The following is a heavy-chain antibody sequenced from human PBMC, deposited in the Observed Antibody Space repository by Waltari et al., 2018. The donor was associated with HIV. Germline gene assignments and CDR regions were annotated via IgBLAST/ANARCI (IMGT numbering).Heavy chain of an antibody. CDR2: ISTSSRTI. Sequence: EVQLVESGGGLVQPGGSLRLSCAASGFSFNSYSMNWVRQAPGKGLEWVSYISTSSRTIYYADSVRGRFTISRDNAKKSLYLQMNSLRDEDTAVYYCARVAMYYYGSGEEYYFDYWGQGTLVTVSS. CDR1: GFSFNSYS. V-gene: IGHV3-48*02. CDR3: ARVAMYYYGSGEEYYFDY. D-gene: IGHD3-10*01. J-gene: IGHJ4*02.